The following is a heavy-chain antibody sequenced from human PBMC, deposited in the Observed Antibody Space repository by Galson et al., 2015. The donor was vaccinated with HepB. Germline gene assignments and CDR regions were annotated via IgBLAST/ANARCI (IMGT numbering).Heavy chain of an antibody. CDR2: ISGSGDSS. J-gene: IGHJ4*02. CDR3: TKRIDESGSYGSLDY. V-gene: IGHV3-23*01. D-gene: IGHD1-26*01. CDR1: GFTFSNYA. Sequence: SLRLSCAASGFTFSNYAMSWVRQAPGKGLEWVSAISGSGDSSYYADSVKGRFTISRDNSKNTLYLQMNSLRAGDTALYYCTKRIDESGSYGSLDYWGQGTLVTVSS.